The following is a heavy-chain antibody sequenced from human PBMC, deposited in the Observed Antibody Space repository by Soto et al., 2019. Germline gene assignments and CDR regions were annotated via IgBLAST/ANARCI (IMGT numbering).Heavy chain of an antibody. CDR2: ISYDGSNK. V-gene: IGHV3-30*18. J-gene: IGHJ4*02. D-gene: IGHD6-13*01. Sequence: QVQLVESGGGVVQPGRSLRLSCAASGFTFSSYGMHWVRQAPGKGLEWVAVISYDGSNKYYADSVKGRFTISRDNSKNTLYLQMNSLRAEDTAVYYCAKDYPRLIAAAGIDYWGQGTLVTVSS. CDR3: AKDYPRLIAAAGIDY. CDR1: GFTFSSYG.